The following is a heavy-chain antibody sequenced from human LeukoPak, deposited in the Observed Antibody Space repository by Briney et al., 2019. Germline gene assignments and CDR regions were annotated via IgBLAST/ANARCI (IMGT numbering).Heavy chain of an antibody. Sequence: SETLSLTCTVSGGSISSSSYYWGWIRQPPGKGLEWIGSIYYSGSTYYNPSLKSRVTISVDTSKNQFSLKLSSVTAADTAVYYCARSSIVVVPAAIAPFDYRGQGTLVTVSS. CDR1: GGSISSSSYY. J-gene: IGHJ4*02. V-gene: IGHV4-39*01. D-gene: IGHD2-2*02. CDR3: ARSSIVVVPAAIAPFDY. CDR2: IYYSGST.